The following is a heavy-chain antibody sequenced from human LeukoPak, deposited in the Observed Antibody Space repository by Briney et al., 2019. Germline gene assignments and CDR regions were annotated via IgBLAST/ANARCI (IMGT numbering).Heavy chain of an antibody. D-gene: IGHD2-15*01. CDR1: GGSFSGYY. CDR3: ARGNPYKVLLRPQSNWFDP. CDR2: INHSRNT. V-gene: IGHV4-34*01. J-gene: IGHJ5*02. Sequence: SETLSLTCAVYGGSFSGYYWSWIRQPPGKGLEWIGEINHSRNTNYNPSLKSRVTISVDTSKNQFSLKLNSVTAADTAVYYCARGNPYKVLLRPQSNWFDPWGQGTLVTVSS.